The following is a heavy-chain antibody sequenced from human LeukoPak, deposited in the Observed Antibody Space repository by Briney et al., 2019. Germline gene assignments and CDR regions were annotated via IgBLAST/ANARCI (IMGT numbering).Heavy chain of an antibody. D-gene: IGHD3-10*01. CDR3: ARHGDMHYYGSESHPWYFDY. V-gene: IGHV4-34*01. Sequence: SETLSLTCAVYGGSFSGYYWSWIRQPPGKGLEWIGEINHSGSTNYNPSLKSRVTISVDTSKNQFSLKLSSVTAADTAVYYCARHGDMHYYGSESHPWYFDYWGQGTLVTVSS. CDR2: INHSGST. CDR1: GGSFSGYY. J-gene: IGHJ4*02.